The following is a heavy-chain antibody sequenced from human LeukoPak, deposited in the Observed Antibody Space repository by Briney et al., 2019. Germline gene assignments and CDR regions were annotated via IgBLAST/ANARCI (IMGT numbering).Heavy chain of an antibody. J-gene: IGHJ3*02. CDR3: ARPYSGYAWGAFDI. V-gene: IGHV5-10-1*01. CDR1: GYSFTSYW. CDR2: IDPSDSYT. Sequence: GESLQISCKGSGYSFTSYWISWVRQMPGKGLAWTGRIDPSDSYTNYSPSFQGHVTISADKSISTAYLQWSSLKASDTAMYYCARPYSGYAWGAFDIWGQGTMVTVSS. D-gene: IGHD5-12*01.